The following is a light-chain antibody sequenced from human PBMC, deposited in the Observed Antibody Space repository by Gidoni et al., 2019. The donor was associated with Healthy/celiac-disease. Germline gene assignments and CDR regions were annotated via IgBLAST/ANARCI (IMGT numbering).Light chain of an antibody. J-gene: IGLJ1*01. V-gene: IGLV3-19*01. Sequence: SSALTQDPAVSVALGQTVRVTCQGDTLRSYYASWYQQKPGQAPVLVIYGKNNRPPGIPDRFSGSSSGNTASLTITGAQAEDEADYYCNSRDSSGNHVFGTGTKVTVL. CDR1: TLRSYY. CDR3: NSRDSSGNHV. CDR2: GKN.